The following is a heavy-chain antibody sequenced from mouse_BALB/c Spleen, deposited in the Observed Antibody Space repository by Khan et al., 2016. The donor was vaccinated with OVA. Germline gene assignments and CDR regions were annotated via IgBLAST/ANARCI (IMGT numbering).Heavy chain of an antibody. D-gene: IGHD4-1*01. J-gene: IGHJ3*01. CDR3: ARAGWDVFAY. Sequence: QVQLQQSGPELVKPGASVKMSCKASGYTFTDYVMNWVKQRNGQGLEWIGQIYPGSDSTYYNEKFKGKATLTTDRSSNTAYMQISNLTSEDSAVYFCARAGWDVFAYWGQGTLVTVSA. CDR2: IYPGSDST. CDR1: GYTFTDYV. V-gene: IGHV1-77*01.